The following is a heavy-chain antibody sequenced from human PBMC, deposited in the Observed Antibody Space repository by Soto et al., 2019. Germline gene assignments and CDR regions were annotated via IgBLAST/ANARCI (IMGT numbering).Heavy chain of an antibody. Sequence: EVQLVESGGGLVKPGGSLRLSCAASGFTFSNAWIHWVRQAPGKGLEWVCRIKSNSDGGTTDFAAPGKGRFAISRDNSKSIAYMQMNSLKIEDSALYYCSTDSYSGMMVDRLANWGHGTRVTVSS. CDR3: STDSYSGMMVDRLAN. V-gene: IGHV3-15*07. J-gene: IGHJ4*01. CDR2: IKSNSDGGTT. CDR1: GFTFSNAW. D-gene: IGHD5-12*01.